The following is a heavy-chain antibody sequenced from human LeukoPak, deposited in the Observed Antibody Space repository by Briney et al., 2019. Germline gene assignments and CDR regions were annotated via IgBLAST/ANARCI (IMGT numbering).Heavy chain of an antibody. Sequence: SQTLSLTCTVSGGSISSGSYYWSWIRQPAGKGLEWIGRIYTSGSTNYNPSLKSRVTISVDTSKSQFSLKLSSVTAADTAVYYCARRPFDFWSGYYAFDIWGQGTMVTVSS. D-gene: IGHD3-3*01. CDR2: IYTSGST. CDR1: GGSISSGSYY. CDR3: ARRPFDFWSGYYAFDI. J-gene: IGHJ3*02. V-gene: IGHV4-61*02.